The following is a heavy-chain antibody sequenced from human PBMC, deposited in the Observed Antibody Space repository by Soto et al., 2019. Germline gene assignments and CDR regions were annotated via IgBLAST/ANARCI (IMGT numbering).Heavy chain of an antibody. CDR1: AFTFRNYW. CDR3: ARWGIVVVPAAKRRGDY. V-gene: IGHV3-7*02. J-gene: IGHJ4*02. D-gene: IGHD2-2*01. Sequence: PGGSLRLSCAASAFTFRNYWMSWVRQAPGKGLECVAKIKEDGSEKYYVDSVKGRFTISRDNAKNSVYLQMSSLTVEDTAVYYCARWGIVVVPAAKRRGDYWGQGTLVTVSS. CDR2: IKEDGSEK.